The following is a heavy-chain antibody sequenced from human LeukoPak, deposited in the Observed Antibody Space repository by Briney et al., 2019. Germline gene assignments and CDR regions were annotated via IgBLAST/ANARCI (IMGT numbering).Heavy chain of an antibody. V-gene: IGHV4-39*01. CDR1: GGSISSSTYY. CDR3: ARHPYSGSYYY. D-gene: IGHD1-26*01. CDR2: IYYSGST. Sequence: SETLSLTCTVSGGSISSSTYYWGWIRQPPGKGLEWIGSIYYSGSTYYNPSLKSRVTISVDTSKNQFSLKLSSVTAADTAVYSCARHPYSGSYYYWGQGTLVTVSS. J-gene: IGHJ4*02.